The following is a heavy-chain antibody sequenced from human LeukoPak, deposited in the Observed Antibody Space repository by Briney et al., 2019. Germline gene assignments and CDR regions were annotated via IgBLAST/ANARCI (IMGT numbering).Heavy chain of an antibody. CDR1: GFTFSSYA. CDR3: AKASSYDILTGYYLFDY. V-gene: IGHV3-23*01. D-gene: IGHD3-9*01. J-gene: IGHJ4*02. CDR2: ISGCGGST. Sequence: GGSLRLSCAASGFTFSSYAMSWVRQAPGKGLEWVSAISGCGGSTYYADSVKGRFTISRDNSKNTLYLQMNSLRAEDTAVYYCAKASSYDILTGYYLFDYWGQGTLVTVSS.